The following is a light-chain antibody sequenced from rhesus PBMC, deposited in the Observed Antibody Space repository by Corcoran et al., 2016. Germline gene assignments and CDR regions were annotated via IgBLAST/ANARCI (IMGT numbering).Light chain of an antibody. J-gene: IGKJ3*01. CDR3: QQYSSRPFT. CDR2: EAS. Sequence: DIQMTQSPSSLSASVGDTVTITCRASQGISWLAWYQQKPWKAPKLLIYEASSLQSGVPSRFSGSGSWTDFTLTISSLQSEDFGTYYCQQYSSRPFTFGPGTKLDIK. V-gene: IGKV1-22*01. CDR1: QGISW.